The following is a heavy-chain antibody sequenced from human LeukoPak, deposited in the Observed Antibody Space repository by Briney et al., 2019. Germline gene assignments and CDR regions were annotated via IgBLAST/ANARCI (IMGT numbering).Heavy chain of an antibody. CDR1: GYTFTSYY. CDR3: ARAPAEVEWEPNRYNWFDP. D-gene: IGHD1-26*01. Sequence: GASVKVSCKASGYTFTSYYMHWVRQAPGQRLEWMGWINAGNGNTKYSQEFQGRVTITRDTSASTAYMELSSLRSEDMAVYYCARAPAEVEWEPNRYNWFDPWGQGTLVTVSS. V-gene: IGHV1-3*03. CDR2: INAGNGNT. J-gene: IGHJ5*02.